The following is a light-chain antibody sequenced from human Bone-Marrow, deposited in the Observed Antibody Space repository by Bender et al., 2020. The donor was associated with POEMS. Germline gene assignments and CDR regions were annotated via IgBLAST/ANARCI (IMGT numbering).Light chain of an antibody. CDR1: NIGRKS. J-gene: IGLJ2*01. Sequence: SYVLTQSPSVSVAPGQTARITCGGNNIGRKSVHWYQQKPGQAPVLVVYDDTDRPSGIPERISGSNSGYTATLTISRVEAGDEADYYCQVWDSTSDFHVVFGGGTKLTVL. CDR2: DDT. V-gene: IGLV3-21*02. CDR3: QVWDSTSDFHVV.